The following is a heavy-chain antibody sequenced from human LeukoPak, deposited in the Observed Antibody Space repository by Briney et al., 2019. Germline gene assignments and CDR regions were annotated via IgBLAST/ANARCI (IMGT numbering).Heavy chain of an antibody. J-gene: IGHJ4*02. D-gene: IGHD6-13*01. CDR2: ISGSGGST. Sequence: GGSQRLSCAASGFTFSSYAMSWVRQAPGKGLEWVSAISGSGGSTYYADSVKGRFTISRDNSKNTLYLQMNSLRAEDTAVYYCAKDVGLPFIAAAGIPYGYWGQGTLVTVSS. CDR1: GFTFSSYA. V-gene: IGHV3-23*01. CDR3: AKDVGLPFIAAAGIPYGY.